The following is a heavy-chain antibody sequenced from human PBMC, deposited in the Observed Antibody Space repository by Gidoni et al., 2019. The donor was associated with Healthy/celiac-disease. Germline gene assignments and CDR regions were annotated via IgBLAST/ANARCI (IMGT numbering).Heavy chain of an antibody. V-gene: IGHV1-18*01. Sequence: QVQLVQSGAEVKKPGASVKVSCKASGYTFTSYGISWVRQAPGQGLEWMGWISAYNGNTNYAQKLQGRVTMTTDTSTSTAYMELRSLRSDDTAVYYCARAGRITMIVVVPDAFDIWGQGTMVTVSS. CDR1: GYTFTSYG. CDR2: ISAYNGNT. CDR3: ARAGRITMIVVVPDAFDI. D-gene: IGHD3-22*01. J-gene: IGHJ3*02.